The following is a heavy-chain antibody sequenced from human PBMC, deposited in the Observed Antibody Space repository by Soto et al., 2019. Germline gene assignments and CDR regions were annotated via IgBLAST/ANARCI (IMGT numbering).Heavy chain of an antibody. CDR2: RSYSGST. CDR1: GGSISSGDYY. D-gene: IGHD2-21*02. J-gene: IGHJ5*02. V-gene: IGHV4-31*03. Sequence: SETLSLTCTVSGGSISSGDYYWSWVRQHPGKGLEWIGYRSYSGSTYYNPSLKSRVTIVVDTSRNQFSLRLSSVTAADTAVYYCAREGGLAYCGGDCLYNWFDPWGQGTLVTVSS. CDR3: AREGGLAYCGGDCLYNWFDP.